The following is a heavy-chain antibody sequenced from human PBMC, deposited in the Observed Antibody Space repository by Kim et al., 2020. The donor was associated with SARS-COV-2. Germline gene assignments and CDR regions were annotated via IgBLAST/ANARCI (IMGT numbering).Heavy chain of an antibody. V-gene: IGHV3-15*01. D-gene: IGHD3-10*01. Sequence: GGSLRLSCAASGFTFSNAWMSWVRQAPGKGLEWVGRIKSKTYGGTTDYAAPVKGRFTISRDDSKNTLYLQMNSLKTEDTAVYYCIGSEYYFDYWGQGTLV. J-gene: IGHJ4*02. CDR2: IKSKTYGGTT. CDR3: IGSEYYFDY. CDR1: GFTFSNAW.